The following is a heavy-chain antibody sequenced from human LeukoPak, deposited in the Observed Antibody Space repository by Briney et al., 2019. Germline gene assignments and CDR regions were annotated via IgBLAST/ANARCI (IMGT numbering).Heavy chain of an antibody. V-gene: IGHV4-59*08. J-gene: IGHJ5*02. Sequence: SETLSLTCTVSGGSISNYYWSWIRQPPGKGLEWIGYIYYSGSTNYNPSLKSRVTMSVDTSKNQFSLKLSSVTAADTAVYYCARHTAEKYNWFDRWGQGTLVTVSP. CDR2: IYYSGST. CDR1: GGSISNYY. D-gene: IGHD5-24*01. CDR3: ARHTAEKYNWFDR.